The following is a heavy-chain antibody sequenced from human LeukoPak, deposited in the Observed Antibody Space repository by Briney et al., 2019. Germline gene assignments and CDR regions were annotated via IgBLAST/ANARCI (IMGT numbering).Heavy chain of an antibody. CDR2: IYYSGST. Sequence: NPSETLSLTCTVSGGSIRSGSHYWAWIRQPPGKGLEWIGSIYYSGSTYYNPSLENRVTISIDTSKNHFSLKLSSLSAADTSVYYCAKRDDSGGNLVDLWGQGTLVTVSS. D-gene: IGHD3-22*01. CDR3: AKRDDSGGNLVDL. CDR1: GGSIRSGSHY. V-gene: IGHV4-39*02. J-gene: IGHJ4*02.